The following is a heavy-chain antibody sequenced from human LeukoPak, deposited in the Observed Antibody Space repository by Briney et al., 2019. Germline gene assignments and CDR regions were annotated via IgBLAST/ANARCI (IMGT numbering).Heavy chain of an antibody. J-gene: IGHJ3*02. CDR2: IYPGDSDT. CDR1: GFRFDSYW. V-gene: IGHV5-51*01. CDR3: ARPYGSGTYYNRVGAFDI. D-gene: IGHD3-10*01. Sequence: GESLKISREGSGFRFDSYWSGLGRQMPGTGLEWMGIIYPGDSDTRYSPSLQGQVTISADKSISTAYLQWGSLKASDTAMYYCARPYGSGTYYNRVGAFDIWGQGTMVTVSS.